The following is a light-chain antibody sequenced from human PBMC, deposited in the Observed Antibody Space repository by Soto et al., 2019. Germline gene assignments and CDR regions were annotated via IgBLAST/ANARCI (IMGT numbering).Light chain of an antibody. Sequence: DVVMTQSPLSLPVTLGQPASISCRSSQSLVYSDGNTYLNWFHQRPGQSPRRLICKVSNRDSGVPDRLRGSGSDTHFTLKISRVEAEDVGVYYCMQGSHWPYTFGQGTKLEIK. CDR3: MQGSHWPYT. J-gene: IGKJ2*01. CDR2: KVS. CDR1: QSLVYSDGNTY. V-gene: IGKV2-30*01.